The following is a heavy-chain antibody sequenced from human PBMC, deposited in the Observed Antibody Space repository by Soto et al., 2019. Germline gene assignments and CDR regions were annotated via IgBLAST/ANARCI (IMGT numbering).Heavy chain of an antibody. CDR2: IIPIFGTA. CDR3: ARGRTDGYSTAPFYYFDY. Sequence: SVKVSCKASGGTFSSYAISWVRQAPGQGLEWMGGIIPIFGTANYAQKFQGRVTITADESTSTAYMELSSLRSEDTAVYYCARGRTDGYSTAPFYYFDYWGHGTLVTVSS. CDR1: GGTFSSYA. D-gene: IGHD5-18*01. V-gene: IGHV1-69*13. J-gene: IGHJ4*01.